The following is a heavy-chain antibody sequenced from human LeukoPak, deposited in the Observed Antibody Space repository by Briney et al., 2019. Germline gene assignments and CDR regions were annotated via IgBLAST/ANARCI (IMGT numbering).Heavy chain of an antibody. V-gene: IGHV4-34*01. Sequence: PSETLSLTCAVYGGSLSGYYWSWIRQPPGRGLEWIGEINHSGSTNYNPSLKSRVTISVDTSKNQFSLKLSSVTAADTAVYYCARVSFFRWAATRPSYYYYYMDVWGKGTTVTISS. J-gene: IGHJ6*03. D-gene: IGHD2-15*01. CDR3: ARVSFFRWAATRPSYYYYYMDV. CDR1: GGSLSGYY. CDR2: INHSGST.